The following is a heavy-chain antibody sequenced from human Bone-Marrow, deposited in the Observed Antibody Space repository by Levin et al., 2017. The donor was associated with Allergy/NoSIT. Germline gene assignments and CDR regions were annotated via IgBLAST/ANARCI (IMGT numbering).Heavy chain of an antibody. J-gene: IGHJ4*02. V-gene: IGHV3-23*01. D-gene: IGHD3-22*01. CDR3: ARDLSRYDSSGLYSGNFDY. CDR2: LSGSGAGA. CDR1: GFTFSDYA. Sequence: SGGSLRLSCTVSGFTFSDYAMNWVRQAPGKGLEWISGLSGSGAGALYTDSVKGRFTISRDNSKNTLYLQMHSLRADDTAVYYCARDLSRYDSSGLYSGNFDYWGQGALVTVSS.